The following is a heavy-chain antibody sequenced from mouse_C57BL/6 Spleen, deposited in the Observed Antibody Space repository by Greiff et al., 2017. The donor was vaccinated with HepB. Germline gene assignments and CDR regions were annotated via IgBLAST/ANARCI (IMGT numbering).Heavy chain of an antibody. D-gene: IGHD1-1*01. CDR1: GYTFTSYW. CDR3: ARDYYGSSSNYFDY. Sequence: QQSCKASGYTFTSYWMHWVKQRPIQGLEWIGNIDPSDSETHYNQKFKDKATLTVDKSSSTAYMQLSSLTSEDSAVYYCARDYYGSSSNYFDYWGQGTTLTVSS. J-gene: IGHJ2*01. V-gene: IGHV1-52*01. CDR2: IDPSDSET.